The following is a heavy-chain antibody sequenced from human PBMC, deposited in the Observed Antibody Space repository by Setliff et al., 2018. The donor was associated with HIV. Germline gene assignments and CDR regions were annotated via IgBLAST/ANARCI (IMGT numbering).Heavy chain of an antibody. Sequence: PSETLSLTCTVSGDSISSYFWSWIRQSPGKGLEWIGYIYTSGSTNYNPSLKSRVTISVDTSKNQFSLKLSSVTAADTAVYYCASTYYNFWSGYQGIDYWGQGTLVTVSS. D-gene: IGHD3-3*01. CDR3: ASTYYNFWSGYQGIDY. J-gene: IGHJ4*02. CDR2: IYTSGST. CDR1: GDSISSYF. V-gene: IGHV4-4*09.